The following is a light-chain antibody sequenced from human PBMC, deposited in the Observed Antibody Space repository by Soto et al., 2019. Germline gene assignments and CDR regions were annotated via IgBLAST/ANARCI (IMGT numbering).Light chain of an antibody. CDR1: SSDVGRYNT. V-gene: IGLV2-14*01. CDR2: EVT. Sequence: VLTQPASVSGSPGQTITISCTGTSSDVGRYNTVSWYQHHPGKAPKLIIYEVTHRPAGISDRFSASKSGNTASLTISGLQAEDEADYYCNSLRVNHLYVFGSGTKVTVL. CDR3: NSLRVNHLYV. J-gene: IGLJ1*01.